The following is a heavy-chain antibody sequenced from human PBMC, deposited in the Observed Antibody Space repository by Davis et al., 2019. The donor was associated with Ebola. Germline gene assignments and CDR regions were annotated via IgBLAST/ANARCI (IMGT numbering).Heavy chain of an antibody. D-gene: IGHD3-22*01. CDR2: INPNSGGT. V-gene: IGHV1-2*02. CDR3: ARGEGSSGYNDY. J-gene: IGHJ4*02. Sequence: ASVKVSCKASGYTFTGYYMHWVRQAPGQGLAWMGWINPNSGGTNYAQKFQGRVTMTRDTSISTAYMELSRLRSDDTAVYYCARGEGSSGYNDYWGQGTLVTVSS. CDR1: GYTFTGYY.